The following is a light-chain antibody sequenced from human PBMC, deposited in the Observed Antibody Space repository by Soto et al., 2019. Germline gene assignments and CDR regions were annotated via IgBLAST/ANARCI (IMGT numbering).Light chain of an antibody. CDR2: AAS. Sequence: DIQMTQSPSTLSGSVGDRVTITCRASQTISSWLAWYQQKPGKAPELLIYAASTLQSGVPSRFSGSGSGTDFTLTISCLQSEDFATYYCQQYYSFPPTFGQGTKVDIK. J-gene: IGKJ1*01. CDR3: QQYYSFPPT. CDR1: QTISSW. V-gene: IGKV1-5*01.